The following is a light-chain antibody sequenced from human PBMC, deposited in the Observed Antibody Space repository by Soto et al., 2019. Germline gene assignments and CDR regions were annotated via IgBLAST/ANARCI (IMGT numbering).Light chain of an antibody. CDR2: EVS. V-gene: IGLV2-14*01. Sequence: QSALTQPASVSGSHGQSITISCTGTSSDVGGYKYVSWYQQHPGKVPKLLIYEVSNRPSGVSNRFSGSKSGNTASLTISGLQAEDEAEYYCASFRSGTILVFGSGTKLTVL. CDR3: ASFRSGTILV. J-gene: IGLJ6*01. CDR1: SSDVGGYKY.